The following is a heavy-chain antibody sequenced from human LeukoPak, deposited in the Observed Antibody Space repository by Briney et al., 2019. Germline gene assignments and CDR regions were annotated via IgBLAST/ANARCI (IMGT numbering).Heavy chain of an antibody. D-gene: IGHD3-9*01. J-gene: IGHJ6*03. CDR3: ARQPPGGYDILTGYYHEDYYMDV. CDR1: GGSISSYY. Sequence: SETLSLTYTVSGGSISSYYWSWIRQPPGKGLEWIGYIYTSGSTNYNPSLKSRVTISVDTSKNQFSLKLSSVTAADTAVYYCARQPPGGYDILTGYYHEDYYMDVWGKGTTVTVSS. CDR2: IYTSGST. V-gene: IGHV4-4*09.